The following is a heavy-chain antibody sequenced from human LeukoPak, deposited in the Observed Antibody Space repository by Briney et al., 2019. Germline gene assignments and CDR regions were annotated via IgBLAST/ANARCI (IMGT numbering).Heavy chain of an antibody. D-gene: IGHD1-1*01. CDR1: GGSVSSGSYF. J-gene: IGHJ2*01. V-gene: IGHV4-61*01. Sequence: SETLSLTCTVSGGSVSSGSYFWSWIRQPPGKGLEWIGYIYYSGSTNCNPSLKSRVTISLDTSKNQFSLKLRSVTAADTAVYYCARDRGTTLGSDWYFDLWGRGTLVTVSS. CDR3: ARDRGTTLGSDWYFDL. CDR2: IYYSGST.